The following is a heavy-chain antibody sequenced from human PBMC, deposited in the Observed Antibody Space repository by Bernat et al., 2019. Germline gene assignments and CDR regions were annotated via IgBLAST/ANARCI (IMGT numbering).Heavy chain of an antibody. CDR2: INHSGST. CDR3: ARGGYDFWSGPRGYFQH. V-gene: IGHV4-34*01. CDR1: GGSFSGYY. J-gene: IGHJ1*01. Sequence: QVQLQQWGAGLLKPSETLSLTCAVYGGSFSGYYWSWIRQPPGKGLEWIGEINHSGSTNYNPSLKSRVTISVDTSKNQFSLKLSSVTAADTAVYYCARGGYDFWSGPRGYFQHWGQGTLVTVSS. D-gene: IGHD3-3*01.